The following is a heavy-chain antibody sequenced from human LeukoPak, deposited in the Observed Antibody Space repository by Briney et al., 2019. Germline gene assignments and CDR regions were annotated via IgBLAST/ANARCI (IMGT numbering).Heavy chain of an antibody. J-gene: IGHJ4*02. V-gene: IGHV1-3*01. CDR2: INAGNGNT. CDR1: GYTFTSYD. D-gene: IGHD6-13*01. Sequence: ASVKVSCKASGYTFTSYDINWVRQATGQGLEWMGWINAGNGNTKYSQKFQGRVTITRDTSTSTAYMEVSSLRSEDTAVYYCARGADLDYWGLGTLVTVSS. CDR3: ARGADLDY.